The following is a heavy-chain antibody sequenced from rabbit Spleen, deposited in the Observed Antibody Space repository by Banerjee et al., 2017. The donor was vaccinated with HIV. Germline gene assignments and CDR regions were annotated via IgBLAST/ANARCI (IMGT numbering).Heavy chain of an antibody. CDR2: IDSGSSGFT. CDR3: ARESFSNWDL. D-gene: IGHD7-1*01. J-gene: IGHJ4*01. Sequence: EQLGESGGGLVKPEGSLTLTCKASGVSLSNNYYMCWVRQAPGKGLEWIACIDSGSSGFTYFASWAKGRFTISKTSSTVDLKMTSLTAADTATYFCARESFSNWDLWGPGTLVTVS. V-gene: IGHV1S45*01. CDR1: GVSLSNNYY.